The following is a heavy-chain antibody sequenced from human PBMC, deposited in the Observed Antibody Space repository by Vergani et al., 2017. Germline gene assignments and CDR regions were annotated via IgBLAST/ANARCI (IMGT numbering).Heavy chain of an antibody. V-gene: IGHV4-30-4*08. CDR3: ARGRSVLRYFDWLGYYYGMDV. J-gene: IGHJ6*02. Sequence: QVQLQESGPGLVKPSQTLSLTCTVSGGSISSGDYYWSWIRQPPGKGLEWLGYIYYSGSTYYNPSLKSRVTISVDTSKNQFSLKLSSVTAADTAVYYCARGRSVLRYFDWLGYYYGMDVWGQGTTVTVSS. D-gene: IGHD3-9*01. CDR2: IYYSGST. CDR1: GGSISSGDYY.